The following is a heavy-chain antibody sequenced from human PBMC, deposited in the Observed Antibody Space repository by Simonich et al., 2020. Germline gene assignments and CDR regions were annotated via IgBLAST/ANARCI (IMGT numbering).Heavy chain of an antibody. V-gene: IGHV4-59*08. Sequence: QVQLQESGPGLVKPSETLSLTCTVSGGSISSYYWRWIRQPPGKGLEWIGYIYYSGRTNDNPSLKSRVTISVDTSKNQFSLKLSSVTAADTAVYYCARHDRWLQFYFDYWGQGTLVTVSS. J-gene: IGHJ4*02. CDR3: ARHDRWLQFYFDY. D-gene: IGHD5-12*01. CDR1: GGSISSYY. CDR2: IYYSGRT.